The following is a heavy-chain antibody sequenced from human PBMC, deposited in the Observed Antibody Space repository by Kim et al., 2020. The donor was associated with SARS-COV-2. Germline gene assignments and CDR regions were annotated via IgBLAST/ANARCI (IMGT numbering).Heavy chain of an antibody. Sequence: NPALRSPVTLSVDKSKHQFSLKLSSGTAADTAVYYCARHAIGESLNWFDPWGQGTLVTVSS. V-gene: IGHV4-59*08. CDR3: ARHAIGESLNWFDP. D-gene: IGHD3-10*01. J-gene: IGHJ5*02.